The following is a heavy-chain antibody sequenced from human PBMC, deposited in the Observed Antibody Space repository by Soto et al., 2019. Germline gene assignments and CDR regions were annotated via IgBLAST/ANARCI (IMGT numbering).Heavy chain of an antibody. CDR3: ARGCLYAYYNDI. D-gene: IGHD3-10*01. CDR1: GFTFSNYW. Sequence: EVQLVESGGGLVQPGESLRLSCAASGFTFSNYWMHWVRQAPGEGLVWVSRIKGDGSSRDYADSVKGRFTVSRDNAENTVYLQMNSLRAEDSATYYCARGCLYAYYNDIWGQGTLVTVSS. J-gene: IGHJ4*02. CDR2: IKGDGSSR. V-gene: IGHV3-74*01.